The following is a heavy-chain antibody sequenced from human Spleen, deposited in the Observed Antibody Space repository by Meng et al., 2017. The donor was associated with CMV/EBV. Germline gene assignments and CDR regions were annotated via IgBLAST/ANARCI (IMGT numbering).Heavy chain of an antibody. V-gene: IGHV3-21*01. CDR3: ARDRGDGYNFAY. Sequence: CAVSGFTLSNYYMSWVRQAPGKGREWVSSMSPSSTFIYYGDSLKGRFTISRDNAKNSLYLDMNSLSAEDTAVYYCARDRGDGYNFAYWGQGALVTVSS. CDR1: GFTLSNYY. J-gene: IGHJ4*02. CDR2: MSPSSTFI. D-gene: IGHD5-24*01.